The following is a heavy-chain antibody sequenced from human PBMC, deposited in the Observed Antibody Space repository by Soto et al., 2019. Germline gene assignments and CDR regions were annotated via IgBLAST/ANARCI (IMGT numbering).Heavy chain of an antibody. CDR2: IYSGGST. Sequence: GGSLRLSCAASGFTVSSNYMSWVRQAPGKGLEWVSVIYSGGSTYYADSVKGRFTISRDNCKNTLYLQMNSLRAEDTAVYYCARERTDYYDSSGYFCGMDVWGQGTTVTVSS. D-gene: IGHD3-22*01. J-gene: IGHJ6*02. CDR3: ARERTDYYDSSGYFCGMDV. V-gene: IGHV3-53*01. CDR1: GFTVSSNY.